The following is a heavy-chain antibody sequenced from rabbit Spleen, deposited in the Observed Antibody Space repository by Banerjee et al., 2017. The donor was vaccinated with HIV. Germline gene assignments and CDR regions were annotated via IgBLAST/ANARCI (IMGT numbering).Heavy chain of an antibody. CDR3: ARGYGGDYYAFKL. D-gene: IGHD2-1*01. J-gene: IGHJ4*01. V-gene: IGHV1S40*01. Sequence: QSLEESGGDMVQPEGSLTLTYTASGFSFGDRDVMCWVRQAPGKGLEWIACINVATGKPVYATWARGRFTISKSSSTTVTLQMTSLTAADTATYFCARGYGGDYYAFKLWGPGTLVTVS. CDR2: INVATGKP. CDR1: GFSFGDRDV.